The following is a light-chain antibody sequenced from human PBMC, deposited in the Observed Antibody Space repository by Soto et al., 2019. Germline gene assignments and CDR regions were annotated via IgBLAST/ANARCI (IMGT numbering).Light chain of an antibody. CDR1: QSISSY. J-gene: IGKJ3*01. Sequence: DIQMTQSPSSLSASVGDRVTITCRASQSISSYLNWYQQKPGKAPKLLIYAASSLQSGVPSRFSGSGSATDFTLTISSLQPEDFATYYCQQSYSTPLTLAPGTKVDIK. CDR2: AAS. CDR3: QQSYSTPLT. V-gene: IGKV1-39*01.